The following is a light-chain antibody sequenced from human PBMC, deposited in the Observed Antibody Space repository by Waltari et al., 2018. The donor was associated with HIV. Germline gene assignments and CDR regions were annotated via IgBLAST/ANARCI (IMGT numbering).Light chain of an antibody. CDR3: CSYAGSYTVV. CDR2: DVS. V-gene: IGLV2-11*01. CDR1: SSDVGGSNY. Sequence: QSALTQPRSVSGSPGPSVTISCTGTSSDVGGSNYVSWYQQHPGKAPKLMIYDVSKRPSGVPDRFSGSKSGNTASLTISGLQAEDEADYYCCSYAGSYTVVFGGGTKLTVL. J-gene: IGLJ2*01.